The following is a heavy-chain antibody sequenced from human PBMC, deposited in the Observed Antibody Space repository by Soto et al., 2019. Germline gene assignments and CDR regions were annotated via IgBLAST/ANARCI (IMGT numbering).Heavy chain of an antibody. CDR1: GFTFNTYA. CDR2: ISASYST. CDR3: AHPRGYGVFDAYDI. V-gene: IGHV3-23*01. J-gene: IGHJ3*02. Sequence: GGSLRLSCAASGFTFNTYAMSWVRQAPGKGLEWVSAISASYSTYYADSVKGRFTISRDNSMNALYLQMNSLRIEDTAVYYCAHPRGYGVFDAYDIWGQGTMVTVSS. D-gene: IGHD4-17*01.